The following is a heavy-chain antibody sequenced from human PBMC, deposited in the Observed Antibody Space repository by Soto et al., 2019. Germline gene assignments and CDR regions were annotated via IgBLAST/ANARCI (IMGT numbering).Heavy chain of an antibody. CDR2: IRSKANSYAT. CDR3: TAVDTDMVLDGMDV. J-gene: IGHJ6*02. V-gene: IGHV3-73*02. CDR1: GFTFSGSA. D-gene: IGHD5-18*01. Sequence: EVQLVESGGGLVQPGGSLKLSCAASGFTFSGSAMHWVRQASGKGLEWVGRIRSKANSYATAYAASVKGRFTISRDDSKNTAYLQMNSLKTEDTAVYYCTAVDTDMVLDGMDVWGQGTTVTVSS.